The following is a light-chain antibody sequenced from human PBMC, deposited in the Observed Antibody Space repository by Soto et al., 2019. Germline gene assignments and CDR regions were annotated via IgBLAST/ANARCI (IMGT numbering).Light chain of an antibody. CDR1: SAKIGAGFD. CDR3: QSYDGSLSGYV. V-gene: IGLV1-40*01. Sequence: QSVLTQPPSVSGCPGQSVRSSCTGISAKIGAGFDVHWYQQLPGTAPELLIYGNNNRPSGVPDRFSGSKSGTSASLAITGLQAEDEADYYCQSYDGSLSGYVFGTGTKVTVL. CDR2: GNN. J-gene: IGLJ1*01.